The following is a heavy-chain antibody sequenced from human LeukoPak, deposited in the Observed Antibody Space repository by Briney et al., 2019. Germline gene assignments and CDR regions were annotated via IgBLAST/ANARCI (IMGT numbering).Heavy chain of an antibody. J-gene: IGHJ5*02. V-gene: IGHV4-59*01. CDR2: IYYSGST. D-gene: IGHD6-13*01. CDR1: GGSISSYY. Sequence: SETLSLTCTVSGGSISSYYWSWIRQPPGKGLEWIGYIYYSGSTNYNPSLKSRVTISVDTSKNQFSLKLSSVTAADTAVYYCARWTYEQLVFSMWFDPWGQGTLVTVSS. CDR3: ARWTYEQLVFSMWFDP.